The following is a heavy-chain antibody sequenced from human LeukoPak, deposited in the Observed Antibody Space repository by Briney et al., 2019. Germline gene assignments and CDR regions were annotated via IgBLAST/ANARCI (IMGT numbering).Heavy chain of an antibody. CDR3: ARRGYCSSTSCSLDY. D-gene: IGHD2-2*01. V-gene: IGHV1-46*01. CDR1: GYSFTSYY. J-gene: IGHJ4*02. CDR2: INPSGGST. Sequence: ASVEVSCKASGYSFTSYYIHWVRQAPGQGLEWMGIINPSGGSTSYAQKFQGRVTMTRDTSTSTVYMELSSLRSDDTAVYYCARRGYCSSTSCSLDYWGQGTLVTVSS.